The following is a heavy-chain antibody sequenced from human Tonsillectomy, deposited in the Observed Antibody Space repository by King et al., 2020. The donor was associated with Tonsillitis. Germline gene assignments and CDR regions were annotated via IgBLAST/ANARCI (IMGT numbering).Heavy chain of an antibody. D-gene: IGHD1-26*01. CDR1: GGSISSSDHY. CDR3: VRYVSGSFDY. J-gene: IGHJ4*02. CDR2: MYSSGTS. Sequence: QLQESGPGVVKPSETLSLTCIVSGGSISSSDHYWAWIRQPPGKGLEWIGYMYSSGTSFYNPSLKSRITISGGTSENRFSLKLSSVTAADTAVYFCVRYVSGSFDYWGQGALVTVSS. V-gene: IGHV4-39*01.